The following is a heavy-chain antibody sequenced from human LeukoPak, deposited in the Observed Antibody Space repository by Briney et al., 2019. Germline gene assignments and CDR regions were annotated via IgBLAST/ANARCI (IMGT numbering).Heavy chain of an antibody. J-gene: IGHJ5*02. D-gene: IGHD3-9*01. CDR2: IYTSGST. CDR1: GGSISSGSYY. V-gene: IGHV4-61*02. CDR3: AREKYYDILTGYPNWFDP. Sequence: SETLSLTCTVSGGSISSGSYYWSWIRQPAGKGLGWIGRIYTSGSTNYNPSLKSRVTISVDTSKNQFSLKLSSVTAADTAVYYCAREKYYDILTGYPNWFDPWGQGTLVTVSS.